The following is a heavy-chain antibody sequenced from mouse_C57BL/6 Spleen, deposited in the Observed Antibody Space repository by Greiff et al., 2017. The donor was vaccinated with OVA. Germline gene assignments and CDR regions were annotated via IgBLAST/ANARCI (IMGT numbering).Heavy chain of an antibody. CDR3: ARHRGDSSGPLYFDY. J-gene: IGHJ2*01. CDR2: ISSGGSYT. Sequence: EVQLVESGGDLVKPGGSLKLSCAASGFTFSSYGMSWVRQTPDKRLEWVATISSGGSYTYYPDSVKGRFTISRDNAKNTLYLQMSSLKSEDTAMYYCARHRGDSSGPLYFDYWGQGTTLTVSS. V-gene: IGHV5-6*01. D-gene: IGHD3-2*02. CDR1: GFTFSSYG.